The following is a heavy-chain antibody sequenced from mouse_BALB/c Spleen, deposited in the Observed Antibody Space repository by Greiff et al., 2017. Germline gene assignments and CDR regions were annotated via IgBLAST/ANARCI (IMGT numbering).Heavy chain of an antibody. V-gene: IGHV2-9*02. CDR3: ARESRRAWFAY. CDR1: GFSLTSYG. CDR2: IWAGGST. Sequence: VKLMESGPGLVAPSQSLSITCTVSGFSLTSYGVHWVRQPPGKGLEWLGVIWAGGSTNYNSALMSRLSISKDNSKSQVFLKMNSLQTDDTAMYYCARESRRAWFAYWGQGTLVTVSA. J-gene: IGHJ3*01.